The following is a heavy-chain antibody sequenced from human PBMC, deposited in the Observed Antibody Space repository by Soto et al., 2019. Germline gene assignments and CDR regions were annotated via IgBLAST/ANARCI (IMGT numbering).Heavy chain of an antibody. CDR3: ARHLDPSDWFDP. CDR2: IYYSGST. J-gene: IGHJ5*02. D-gene: IGHD6-6*01. CDR1: GGSISSYY. Sequence: SETLSLTCTVSGGSISSYYWSWIRQPPGKGLEWIGYIYYSGSTNYNPSLKSRVTISVDTSKNQFSLKLSSVTAADTAVYYCARHLDPSDWFDPWGQGTLVTVSS. V-gene: IGHV4-59*08.